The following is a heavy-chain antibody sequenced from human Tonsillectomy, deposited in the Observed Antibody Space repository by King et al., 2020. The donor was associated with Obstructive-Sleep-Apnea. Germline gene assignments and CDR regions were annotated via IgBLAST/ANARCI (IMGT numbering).Heavy chain of an antibody. CDR2: IYYSGRT. V-gene: IGHV4-39*07. D-gene: IGHD4-17*01. CDR1: GGSISSSSYY. CDR3: AREDYGDLNWFDP. J-gene: IGHJ5*02. Sequence: QLQESGPGLVKPSETLSLTCTVSGGSISSSSYYWGWIRQLPGKGLEWIGSIYYSGRTYHNPSLKSRVTISEDTSKNQFSLKLSSVTAADTAVYYCAREDYGDLNWFDPWGQGTLVTVSS.